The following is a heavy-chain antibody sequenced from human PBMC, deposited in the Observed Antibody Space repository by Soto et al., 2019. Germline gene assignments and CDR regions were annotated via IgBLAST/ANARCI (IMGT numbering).Heavy chain of an antibody. Sequence: QVYLVESGGGVVQPGTSLRLSCTASGLSFFNYGFAWIRQAPGKGLEWVAVVTYDSSQKYYADSVKGRLTISRDNSKNTVYLQMDSLQHNDSALYYCGKAGGSELRYFDWPEVGVWGQGTLVTVSS. J-gene: IGHJ4*02. CDR1: GLSFFNYG. V-gene: IGHV3-30*18. D-gene: IGHD3-9*01. CDR3: GKAGGSELRYFDWPEVGV. CDR2: VTYDSSQK.